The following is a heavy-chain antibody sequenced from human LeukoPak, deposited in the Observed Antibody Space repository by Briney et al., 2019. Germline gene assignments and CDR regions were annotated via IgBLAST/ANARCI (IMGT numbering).Heavy chain of an antibody. Sequence: ASVKVSCKASGGTFSSYAISWVRQAPGQGLEWMGGIIPIFGTANYAQKFQGRVTITADESTSTAYMELSSLRSEGTAVYYCARDYDFWSGYYTGSFYYYGMDVWGQGTTVTVSS. D-gene: IGHD3-3*01. V-gene: IGHV1-69*01. CDR1: GGTFSSYA. CDR3: ARDYDFWSGYYTGSFYYYGMDV. J-gene: IGHJ6*02. CDR2: IIPIFGTA.